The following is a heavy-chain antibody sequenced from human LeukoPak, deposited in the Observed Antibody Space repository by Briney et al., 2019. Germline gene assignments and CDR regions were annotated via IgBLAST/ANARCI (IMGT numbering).Heavy chain of an antibody. D-gene: IGHD5-18*01. CDR3: VRGYTAASAYAFDI. J-gene: IGHJ3*02. V-gene: IGHV1-8*01. CDR1: GYTFTSYD. CDR2: MNPNTGNT. Sequence: ASVKVSCKASGYTFTSYDFNWVRQATGQGLEWMGWMNPNTGNTGYAQKFQGRVTMTRNTSISTAYMELSSLRSEDTAVYYCVRGYTAASAYAFDIRGQGTMVTVSS.